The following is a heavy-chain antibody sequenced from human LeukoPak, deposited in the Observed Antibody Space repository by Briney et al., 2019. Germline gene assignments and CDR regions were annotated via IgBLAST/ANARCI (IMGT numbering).Heavy chain of an antibody. CDR2: INHSGST. CDR1: GGSFSGYY. V-gene: IGHV4-34*01. CDR3: ARAVGGDGSGSL. D-gene: IGHD3-10*01. J-gene: IGHJ4*02. Sequence: SETLSLTCAVYGGSFSGYYWNWIRQPPGKGLEWIGEINHSGSTNYNPSLKSRVTMSVDISTRQISLKLSSVTAADTAVYYCARAVGGDGSGSLWGPGTLVTVSS.